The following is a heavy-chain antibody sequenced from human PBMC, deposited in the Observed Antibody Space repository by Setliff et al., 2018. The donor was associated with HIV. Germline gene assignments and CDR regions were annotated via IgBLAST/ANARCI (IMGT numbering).Heavy chain of an antibody. CDR1: GGSFSGYY. D-gene: IGHD2-15*01. CDR3: SRMTNSSYYYYMDV. CDR2: INHSRST. Sequence: SETLSLTCAVYGGSFSGYYWSWIRQPPGKGLVWSGEINHSRSTKYNPSLKSRVTISLDTSKTQFSLRLTSVTAADTAVYYCSRMTNSSYYYYMDVWGTGTTVTVSS. J-gene: IGHJ6*03. V-gene: IGHV4-34*01.